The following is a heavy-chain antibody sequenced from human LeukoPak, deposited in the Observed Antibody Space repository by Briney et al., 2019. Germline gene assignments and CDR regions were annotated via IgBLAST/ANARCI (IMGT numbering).Heavy chain of an antibody. Sequence: KPSETLSLTCTVSGGSISSYYWSWIRQPPGKGLEWIGYIYYSGSTIYNPSLKSRVTISVDTSKTQFSLKLSSVTAADTAVYYCARHDYYDSSVNYWGQGTLVTVSS. CDR1: GGSISSYY. V-gene: IGHV4-59*08. CDR2: IYYSGST. CDR3: ARHDYYDSSVNY. J-gene: IGHJ4*02. D-gene: IGHD3-22*01.